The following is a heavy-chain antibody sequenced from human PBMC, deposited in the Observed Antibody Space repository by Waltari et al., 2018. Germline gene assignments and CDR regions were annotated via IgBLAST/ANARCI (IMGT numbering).Heavy chain of an antibody. V-gene: IGHV4-34*01. J-gene: IGHJ4*02. CDR2: INHSGST. CDR3: ARVLHPRHSLRYFDWLPYYFDY. Sequence: QVQLQQWGAGLLKPSETLSLTCAVYGGSFSGYYWSWIRQPPGKGLEWIGEINHSGSTNDTPSRKVRYTKSGDTSKNQFSLMRGSGTARDKAVYYCARVLHPRHSLRYFDWLPYYFDYWGQGTLVTVSS. CDR1: GGSFSGYY. D-gene: IGHD3-9*01.